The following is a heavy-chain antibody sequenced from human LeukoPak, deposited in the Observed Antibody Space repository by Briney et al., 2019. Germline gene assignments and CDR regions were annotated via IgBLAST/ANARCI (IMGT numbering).Heavy chain of an antibody. Sequence: PGGSLRLSCAASGCTFTTYSMNWVRQAPGKGLEWVSHMGIGTSTIGYADSVKGRFTISRDNAKNSVHLQMSNLRVDDSAVYYCVRDKDWGFDSWGQGTLVTVSS. CDR2: MGIGTSTI. D-gene: IGHD7-27*01. V-gene: IGHV3-48*01. CDR1: GCTFTTYS. J-gene: IGHJ4*02. CDR3: VRDKDWGFDS.